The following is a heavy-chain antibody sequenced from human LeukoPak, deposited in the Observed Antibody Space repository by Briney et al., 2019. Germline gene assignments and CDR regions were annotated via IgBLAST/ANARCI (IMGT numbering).Heavy chain of an antibody. V-gene: IGHV3-23*01. CDR2: ISGSGGST. Sequence: PGRSLRLSCAASGFTFSSYAMSWVRQAPGKGLEWVSAISGSGGSTYYADSVKGRFTISRDNSKNTLYLQMNSLRAEDTAVYYCAAAHYDILTGYNYYYYMDVWGKGTTVTISS. J-gene: IGHJ6*03. CDR3: AAAHYDILTGYNYYYYMDV. CDR1: GFTFSSYA. D-gene: IGHD3-9*01.